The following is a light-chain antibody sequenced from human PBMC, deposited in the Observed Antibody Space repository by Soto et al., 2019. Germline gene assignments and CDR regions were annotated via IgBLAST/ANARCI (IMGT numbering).Light chain of an antibody. J-gene: IGLJ2*01. CDR1: SGHSAYA. CDR2: VNSDGSH. Sequence: QPVLTQSPSASASLGASVKLTCTLSSGHSAYAIAWHQQQPEKGPRYLMKVNSDGSHTKGDGIPDRFSGSSSGAERSLTISSLQSEDEADYYCQTWGTGIRVFGGGTKLTVL. V-gene: IGLV4-69*01. CDR3: QTWGTGIRV.